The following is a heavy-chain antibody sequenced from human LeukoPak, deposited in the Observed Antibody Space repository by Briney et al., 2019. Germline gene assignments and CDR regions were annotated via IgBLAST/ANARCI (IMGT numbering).Heavy chain of an antibody. CDR1: DGSISNYY. Sequence: SSETLSLTCTVSDGSISNYYWSWIRQPAGKGREWIGRIYTRGTTNYNPSLKSRVTMSVDTSKNHFSLNLDSVTAADTAVYYCARDVRRSSSSANSYYYYMDVWGKGTTVTVSS. CDR2: IYTRGTT. J-gene: IGHJ6*03. V-gene: IGHV4-4*07. D-gene: IGHD6-6*01. CDR3: ARDVRRSSSSANSYYYYMDV.